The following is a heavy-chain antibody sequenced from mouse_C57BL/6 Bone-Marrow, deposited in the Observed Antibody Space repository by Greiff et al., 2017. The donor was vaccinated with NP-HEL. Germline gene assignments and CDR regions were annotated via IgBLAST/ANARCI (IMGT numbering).Heavy chain of an antibody. CDR2: IDPSDSYT. D-gene: IGHD1-1*01. CDR3: ARDGYYGSWYFDV. J-gene: IGHJ1*03. V-gene: IGHV1-69*01. CDR1: GYTFTSYW. Sequence: QVQLQQPGAELVMPGASVKLSCKASGYTFTSYWMHWVKQRPGQGLEWIGEIDPSDSYTNYNQKFKGKSTLTVDKSSSTAYMQLSSLTSEDSAVYYGARDGYYGSWYFDVWGTGTTVTVSS.